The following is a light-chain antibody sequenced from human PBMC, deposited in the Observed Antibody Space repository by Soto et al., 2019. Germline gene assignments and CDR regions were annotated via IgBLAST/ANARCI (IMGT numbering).Light chain of an antibody. Sequence: DYQVTQSPSTLSASVGDRVTITCRASQNIYTWLAWYQQKPGIAPKLLIHKASTLESGVPSRFSGSGFGTEFTLTISGLQPEDSATYYCQHYNSYSEAFGQGTKVELK. V-gene: IGKV1-5*03. CDR1: QNIYTW. CDR3: QHYNSYSEA. J-gene: IGKJ1*01. CDR2: KAS.